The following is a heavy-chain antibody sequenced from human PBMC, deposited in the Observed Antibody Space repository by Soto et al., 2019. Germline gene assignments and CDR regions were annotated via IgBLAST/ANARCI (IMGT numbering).Heavy chain of an antibody. J-gene: IGHJ4*02. CDR2: IWYDGSNQ. Sequence: QVQLVESGGGVVQPGRYLRLSCAASGLTFKSHGMHWVRQAPGKGLEWVAVIWYDGSNQYYADSVKGRFTISRDNSKNTMYLQMNSLRAEDTAIYYCAREGYGGHSPSDCWGQGTLVTVSS. CDR1: GLTFKSHG. D-gene: IGHD2-21*02. V-gene: IGHV3-33*01. CDR3: AREGYGGHSPSDC.